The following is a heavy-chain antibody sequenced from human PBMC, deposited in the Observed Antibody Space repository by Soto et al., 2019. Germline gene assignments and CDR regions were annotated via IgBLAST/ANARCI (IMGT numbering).Heavy chain of an antibody. CDR3: ARASRSFGEPDDAFDI. D-gene: IGHD3-10*01. CDR1: GYTFTGYY. Sequence: ASVKVSCKASGYTFTGYYMHWVRQAPGQGLEWMGWINPNSGGTNYAQKFQGWVTMTRDTSISTAYMELSRLRSDDTAVYYCARASRSFGEPDDAFDIWGQGTMVTVSS. J-gene: IGHJ3*02. V-gene: IGHV1-2*04. CDR2: INPNSGGT.